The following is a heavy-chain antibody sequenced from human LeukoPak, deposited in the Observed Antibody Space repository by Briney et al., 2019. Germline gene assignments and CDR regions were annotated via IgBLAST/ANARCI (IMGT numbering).Heavy chain of an antibody. CDR3: AREGGYDFGPYNWFDP. CDR2: IRYDGSNK. D-gene: IGHD5-12*01. CDR1: GFTFSSYG. Sequence: GGSLRLSCAASGFTFSSYGMHWVRQAPGKGLEWVAFIRYDGSNKYYADSVKGRFTISRDNSKNTLYLQMNSLRAEDTAVYYCAREGGYDFGPYNWFDPWGQGTLVTVSS. J-gene: IGHJ5*02. V-gene: IGHV3-30*02.